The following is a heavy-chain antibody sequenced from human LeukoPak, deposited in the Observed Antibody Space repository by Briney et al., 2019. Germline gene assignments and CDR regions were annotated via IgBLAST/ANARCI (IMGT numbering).Heavy chain of an antibody. J-gene: IGHJ4*02. CDR2: ISGSGGST. CDR3: AKDLWVYYDSSGYYYMTFDY. V-gene: IGHV3-23*01. D-gene: IGHD3-22*01. Sequence: GGSLRLSCAASGFTFSSYAMSWVRQAPGKGLEWVSAISGSGGSTYYADSVKGRFTISRDNSKNTLYLQMNSLRAEDTAVYYSAKDLWVYYDSSGYYYMTFDYWGQGTLVTVSS. CDR1: GFTFSSYA.